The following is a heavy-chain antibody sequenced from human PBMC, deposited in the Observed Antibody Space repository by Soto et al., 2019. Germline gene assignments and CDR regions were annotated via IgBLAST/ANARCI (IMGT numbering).Heavy chain of an antibody. CDR1: GGSSSSSNW. J-gene: IGHJ4*02. CDR3: AREEYSYGDLRFDY. CDR2: IYHSGST. V-gene: IGHV4-4*02. D-gene: IGHD5-18*01. Sequence: KRSESVSLTCIVSGGSSSSSNWWSWVRQPPGKGLEWIGEIYHSGSTNYNPSLKSQVTISVDKSKNQFSLKLSSVTAADTAVYYRAREEYSYGDLRFDYWGQGTLVTVSS.